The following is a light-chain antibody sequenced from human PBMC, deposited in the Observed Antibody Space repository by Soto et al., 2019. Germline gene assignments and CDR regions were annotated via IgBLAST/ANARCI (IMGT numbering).Light chain of an antibody. CDR1: QSISSW. Sequence: DIQMTQSPSTLSASVGDRVTITCRASQSISSWLAWYQQKPGKAPKLLIYDASSLESGVPSRFSGSGSGTEFTLTISSLQPDDFATYYGQQYNSYSPLLTFGGGTKVEIK. V-gene: IGKV1-5*01. J-gene: IGKJ4*01. CDR2: DAS. CDR3: QQYNSYSPLLT.